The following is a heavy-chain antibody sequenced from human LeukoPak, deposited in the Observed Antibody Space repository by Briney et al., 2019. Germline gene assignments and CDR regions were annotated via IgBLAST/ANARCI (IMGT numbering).Heavy chain of an antibody. D-gene: IGHD3-10*01. Sequence: GGSLRLSCAVSGFTFTSYWMHWVRQAPGKGLVWVSRINSDGSSTSYADSVKGRFTISRDNAKNTLYLEMNSLRGEDTAVYYCARAGSGSHYWYLDYWGQGTLVTVSS. CDR1: GFTFTSYW. CDR3: ARAGSGSHYWYLDY. J-gene: IGHJ4*02. V-gene: IGHV3-74*01. CDR2: INSDGSST.